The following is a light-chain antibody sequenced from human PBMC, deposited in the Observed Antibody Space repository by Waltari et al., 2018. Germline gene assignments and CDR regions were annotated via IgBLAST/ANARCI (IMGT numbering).Light chain of an antibody. CDR3: QQYGSSPGT. V-gene: IGKV3-20*01. CDR1: QSVSSSY. J-gene: IGKJ2*01. CDR2: GAS. Sequence: EIVLTQSPGTLSLSPGERATLSCRASQSVSSSYLAWYQQKPGHAPRLLRYGASSRATGIPDRFSGSGSGTDFTLTISRLEPEDFAVYYCQQYGSSPGTFGQGTKLEIK.